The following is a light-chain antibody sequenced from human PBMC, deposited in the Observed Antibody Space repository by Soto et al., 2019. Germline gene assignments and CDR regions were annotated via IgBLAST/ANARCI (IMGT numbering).Light chain of an antibody. CDR3: EQAQQTVT. J-gene: IGKJ4*01. V-gene: IGKV2-28*01. CDR1: QSLLLSSGNNY. Sequence: DIVLTQSLLSLPVTPGESASISCKASQSLLLSSGNNYLDWYLQKPGQSPQLLIYLGSTRASGVPDRFSGSASGKDFTMKISTAEADEVGVSYYEQAQQTVTFGGGTMVDI. CDR2: LGS.